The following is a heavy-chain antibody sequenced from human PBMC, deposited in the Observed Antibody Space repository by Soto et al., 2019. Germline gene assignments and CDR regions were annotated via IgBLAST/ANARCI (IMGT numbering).Heavy chain of an antibody. CDR1: GFSFTNIW. CDR3: AKDLSRGGSGSSSGYGMDV. J-gene: IGHJ6*02. V-gene: IGHV3-30*18. Sequence: GGSLRLSCAASGFSFTNIWMYWVRQAPGKGLEWVAVISYDGSNKYYADSVKGRFTISRDNSKNTLYLQMNSLRAEDTAVYYCAKDLSRGGSGSSSGYGMDVWGQGTTVTVSS. CDR2: ISYDGSNK. D-gene: IGHD3-10*01.